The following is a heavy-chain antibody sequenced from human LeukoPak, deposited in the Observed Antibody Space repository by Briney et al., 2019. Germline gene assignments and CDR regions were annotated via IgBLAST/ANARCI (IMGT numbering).Heavy chain of an antibody. CDR2: IYWNDDK. V-gene: IGHV2-5*01. CDR3: AHRESYGDYVGYFDL. Sequence: SGPTLVNPTQTLTLTCTFSGFSLSTSGVGVGWIRQPPGKALEWLALIYWNDDKRYSPSLKSRLTITKDTSKNQVVLTMTNMDPVDTATYYCAHRESYGDYVGYFDLWGRGTLVTVSS. CDR1: GFSLSTSGVG. J-gene: IGHJ2*01. D-gene: IGHD4-17*01.